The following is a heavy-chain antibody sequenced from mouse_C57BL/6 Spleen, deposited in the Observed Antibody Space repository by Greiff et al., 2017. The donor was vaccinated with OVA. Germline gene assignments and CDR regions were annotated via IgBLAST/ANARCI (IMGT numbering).Heavy chain of an antibody. D-gene: IGHD2-5*01. CDR3: ARWAYYSKGGYWYFDV. Sequence: VQLQQPGAELVRPGSSVKLSCKASGYTFTSYWMHWVKQRPIQGLEWIGNIDPSDSETHYNQKFKDKATLTVDKSSSTAYMQLSSLTSEDSVVYYCARWAYYSKGGYWYFDVWGTGTTVTVSS. V-gene: IGHV1-52*01. CDR1: GYTFTSYW. CDR2: IDPSDSET. J-gene: IGHJ1*03.